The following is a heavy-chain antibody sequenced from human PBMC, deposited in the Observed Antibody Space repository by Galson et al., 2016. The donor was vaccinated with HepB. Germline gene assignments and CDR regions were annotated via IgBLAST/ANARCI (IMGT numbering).Heavy chain of an antibody. Sequence: SLRLSCAASGFTFSGYGIHWVRQAPGEGLEWVALIWNDGSYKNYADSVKGRFTISRDNSKNTLYLQLNSLRAEDTAVYYCAREGAQMAVAGTAFDYWGQGTLVTVSS. CDR3: AREGAQMAVAGTAFDY. J-gene: IGHJ4*02. CDR2: IWNDGSYK. D-gene: IGHD6-19*01. V-gene: IGHV3-33*01. CDR1: GFTFSGYG.